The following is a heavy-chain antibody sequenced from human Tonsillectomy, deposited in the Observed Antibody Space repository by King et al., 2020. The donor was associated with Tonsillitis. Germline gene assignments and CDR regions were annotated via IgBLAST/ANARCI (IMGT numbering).Heavy chain of an antibody. Sequence: VQLVESGGGVVQPGRSLRLACVASGFTFSSYTMHWVRQAPGKGLEWVAGLWYVGTDKFYADSVKGRFTISRDIAKKTLYLQMDSLRTEDTSVYYCAAEDSSSRGESGAFDIWGQGTMVTVSS. CDR2: LWYVGTDK. V-gene: IGHV3-30-3*01. CDR3: AAEDSSSRGESGAFDI. CDR1: GFTFSSYT. J-gene: IGHJ3*02. D-gene: IGHD3-10*01.